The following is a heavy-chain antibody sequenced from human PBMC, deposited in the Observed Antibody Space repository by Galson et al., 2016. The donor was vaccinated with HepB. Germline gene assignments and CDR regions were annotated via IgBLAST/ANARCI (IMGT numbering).Heavy chain of an antibody. J-gene: IGHJ6*02. CDR2: INPFTSEI. Sequence: QSGAEVKKPGESLKISCKASGYTFTNNWIGWVRQMPGKGLEWMGIINPFTSEIRYSPSLQGQVTIAVDNSINTAYLQWSSLQASDTAVYYCAKEKGMATDRLYYYYYAMDVWGQGTTVTVSS. CDR1: GYTFTNNW. CDR3: AKEKGMATDRLYYYYYAMDV. V-gene: IGHV5-51*01. D-gene: IGHD5-12*01.